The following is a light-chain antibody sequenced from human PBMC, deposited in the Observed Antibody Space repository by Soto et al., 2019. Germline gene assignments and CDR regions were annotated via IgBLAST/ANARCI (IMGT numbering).Light chain of an antibody. V-gene: IGKV1-39*01. Sequence: DIRMTQSPSSLSASVGDRVTITCRASQSISTYLNWYQQRPGKAPRLLIYRASKLQSGVPSRFSGSGSGTGFTLTINTMQPEDSATYSCQHPKGTPPTFGHGTKVEVK. CDR3: QHPKGTPPT. J-gene: IGKJ1*01. CDR2: RAS. CDR1: QSISTY.